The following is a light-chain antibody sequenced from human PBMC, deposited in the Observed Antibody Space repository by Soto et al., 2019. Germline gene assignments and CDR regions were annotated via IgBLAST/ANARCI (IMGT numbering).Light chain of an antibody. V-gene: IGKV3-20*01. CDR3: QQYGSSPRT. Sequence: EIVLTQSPGTLSLSPGERATLSCRASQSVSSNYLAWYQQKLGQAPRLLIYGASSSATGIPDRFSGSGSGTDFTLTISRLEPEDFAVYYCQQYGSSPRTFGQGTKVEIK. J-gene: IGKJ1*01. CDR2: GAS. CDR1: QSVSSNY.